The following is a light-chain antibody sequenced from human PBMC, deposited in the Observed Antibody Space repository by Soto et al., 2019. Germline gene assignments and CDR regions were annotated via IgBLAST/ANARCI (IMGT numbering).Light chain of an antibody. CDR2: GAS. J-gene: IGKJ1*01. CDR3: QQYGSAPAWT. V-gene: IGKV3-20*01. Sequence: EIVLTQSPGTLSLSPGERATLSCRASQSISSSYLAWYQQKPGHAPRLLIYGASKRATGIPDRFSGSGSGTDFTLTISRLESEDLAVYYCQQYGSAPAWTFGQGTKVEIK. CDR1: QSISSSY.